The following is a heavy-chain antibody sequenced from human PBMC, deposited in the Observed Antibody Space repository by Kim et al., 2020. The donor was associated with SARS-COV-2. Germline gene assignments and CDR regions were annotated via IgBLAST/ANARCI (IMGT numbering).Heavy chain of an antibody. D-gene: IGHD6-13*01. CDR1: GGSISSGGYY. V-gene: IGHV4-31*03. CDR2: IYYSGST. CDR3: ARDRKGSSWYFGGGFSWFDP. Sequence: SETLSLTCTVSGGSISSGGYYWSWIRQHPGKGLEWIGYIYYSGSTYYNPSLKSRVTISVDTSKNQFSLKLSSVTAADTAVYYCARDRKGSSWYFGGGFSWFDPWGQGTLVTVSS. J-gene: IGHJ5*02.